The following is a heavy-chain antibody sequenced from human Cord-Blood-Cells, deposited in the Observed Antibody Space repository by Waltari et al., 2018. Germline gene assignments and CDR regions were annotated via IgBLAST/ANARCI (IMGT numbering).Heavy chain of an antibody. J-gene: IGHJ4*02. CDR2: INPNRGGT. D-gene: IGHD3-3*01. CDR3: ARRQRSEWLVDY. Sequence: QVQLVQSGAEVKKPGASVKVSCKASGYTFTGYYMHWVRQAPGQGLEWMGWINPNRGGTNYAQKFQGRVTMTRDTSISTAYMELSRLRSDDTAVYYCARRQRSEWLVDYWGQGTLVTVSS. CDR1: GYTFTGYY. V-gene: IGHV1-2*02.